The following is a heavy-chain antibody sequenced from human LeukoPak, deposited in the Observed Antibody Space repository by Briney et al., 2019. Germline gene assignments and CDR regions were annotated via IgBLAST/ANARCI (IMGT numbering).Heavy chain of an antibody. Sequence: PGGSLRLSCAASGSTFSNSAMSWVRQAPGKGLEWVSTLSGSGITTYYADSVKGRFTISRDSSKNTLYLQMNSLRAEDTAVYYCAKGIYSSGWSYFDYWGHGTLVTVSS. CDR2: LSGSGITT. CDR1: GSTFSNSA. CDR3: AKGIYSSGWSYFDY. V-gene: IGHV3-23*01. J-gene: IGHJ4*01. D-gene: IGHD6-19*01.